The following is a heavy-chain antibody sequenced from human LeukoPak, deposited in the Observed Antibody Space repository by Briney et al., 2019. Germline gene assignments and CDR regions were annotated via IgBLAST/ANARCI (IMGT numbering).Heavy chain of an antibody. D-gene: IGHD1-7*01. J-gene: IGHJ5*02. CDR2: INHSGRT. CDR1: GGSFSSHY. CDR3: ARQPDVAGITGMGWFDP. Sequence: SETLSLTCTVSGGSFSSHYWSWIRQPPGKGLEWIGYINHSGRTNYNTSLKSRVIISVDTSKNQFSLKVNSVTAADMAMYYCARQPDVAGITGMGWFDPWGQGTLVTVSS. V-gene: IGHV4-59*11.